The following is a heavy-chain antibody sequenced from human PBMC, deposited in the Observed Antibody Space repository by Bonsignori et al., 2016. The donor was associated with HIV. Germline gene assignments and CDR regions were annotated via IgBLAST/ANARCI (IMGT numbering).Heavy chain of an antibody. J-gene: IGHJ4*02. Sequence: WVRQAPGQGLEWMGWISAYNGNTNYAQKLQGRVTMTTDTSTSTAYMELRSLRSDDTAVYYCARAVAAAATDYWGQGTLVTVSS. V-gene: IGHV1-18*01. CDR3: ARAVAAAATDY. CDR2: ISAYNGNT. D-gene: IGHD6-13*01.